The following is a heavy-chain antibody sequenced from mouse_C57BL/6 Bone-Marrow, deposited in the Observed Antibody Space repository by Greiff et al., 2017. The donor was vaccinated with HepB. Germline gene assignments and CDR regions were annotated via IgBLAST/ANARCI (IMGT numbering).Heavy chain of an antibody. V-gene: IGHV1-80*01. J-gene: IGHJ3*01. CDR1: GYAFSSYW. CDR2: IYPGDGDT. Sequence: VQLQQSGAELVKPGASVKISCKASGYAFSSYWMNWVKQRPGKGLEWIGQIYPGDGDTNYNGKFKGKATLTADKSSSTAYMQLSSLTSEDSAVYFCARSAYYSNQAWFAYWGQGTLVTVSA. CDR3: ARSAYYSNQAWFAY. D-gene: IGHD2-5*01.